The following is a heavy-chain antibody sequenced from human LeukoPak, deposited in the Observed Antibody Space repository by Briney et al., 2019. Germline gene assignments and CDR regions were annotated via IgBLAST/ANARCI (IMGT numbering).Heavy chain of an antibody. CDR3: TCSGYYYASDY. CDR1: GFTFSSYE. CDR2: ISSSGSTI. V-gene: IGHV3-48*03. Sequence: GGSLRLSCAASGFTFSSYEMNWVRQAPGKGLEWVSYISSSGSTIYYAGSVKGRFTISRDNAKNSLYLQMKSLRAEDTAVYYCTCSGYYYASDYWGQGTLVTVSS. J-gene: IGHJ4*02. D-gene: IGHD3-22*01.